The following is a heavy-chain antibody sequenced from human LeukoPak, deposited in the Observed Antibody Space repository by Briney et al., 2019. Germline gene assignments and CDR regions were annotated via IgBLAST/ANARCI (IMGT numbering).Heavy chain of an antibody. CDR2: ISAYNGNT. V-gene: IGHV1-18*01. CDR3: ARSQLLWFGDPSGWFDP. D-gene: IGHD3-10*01. J-gene: IGHJ5*02. CDR1: GYTFTSYG. Sequence: ASVKVSCKASGYTFTSYGISWVRQAPGQGLEWMGWISAYNGNTNYAQKLQGRVTMTTDTSTSTAYMELRSLRSDDTAVYYCARSQLLWFGDPSGWFDPWGQGTLVTVSS.